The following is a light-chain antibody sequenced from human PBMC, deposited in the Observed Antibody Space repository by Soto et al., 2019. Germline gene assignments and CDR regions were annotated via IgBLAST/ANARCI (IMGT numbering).Light chain of an antibody. CDR3: QKFDRWPWT. CDR2: GAS. CDR1: QSVRSN. Sequence: EILMTQSPATLSVSPGERATLSCRASQSVRSNLAWYQQKPGQAPRLLIYGASTRATGIPDRFSGSGSGTEFTLTFNSLQSEDFAVYYCQKFDRWPWTFGQGTKVEIK. V-gene: IGKV3-15*01. J-gene: IGKJ1*01.